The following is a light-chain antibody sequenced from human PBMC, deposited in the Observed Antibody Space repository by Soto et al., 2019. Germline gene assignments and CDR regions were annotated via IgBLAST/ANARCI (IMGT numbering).Light chain of an antibody. CDR3: CSYGGGNNFYV. CDR1: SSYIGTYDY. J-gene: IGLJ1*01. V-gene: IGLV2-8*01. Sequence: QSALTQPPSASGSPGQSVTISCTGTSSYIGTYDYVSWYQHLPDKAPKLIIYEVSKRPSGVPDRFSGSKSGNTASLTVSGLQAEDEGDYYCCSYGGGNNFYVFGTGTKVTVL. CDR2: EVS.